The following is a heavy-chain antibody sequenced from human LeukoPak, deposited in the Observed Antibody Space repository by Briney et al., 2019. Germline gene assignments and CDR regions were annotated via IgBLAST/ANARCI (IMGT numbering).Heavy chain of an antibody. Sequence: SETLSLTCAVYGGSFSGYYWSWIRQPPGKGLEWIGEINHSGSTNYNPSLKSRVTISVDTSKNQFSLKLSSVTAADTAVYYCARKRFSITMIVVVAHDHDAFDIRGQGTMVTVSS. V-gene: IGHV4-34*01. CDR1: GGSFSGYY. CDR3: ARKRFSITMIVVVAHDHDAFDI. CDR2: INHSGST. J-gene: IGHJ3*02. D-gene: IGHD3-22*01.